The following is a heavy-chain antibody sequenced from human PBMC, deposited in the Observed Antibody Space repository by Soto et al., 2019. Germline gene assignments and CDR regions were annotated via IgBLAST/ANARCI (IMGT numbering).Heavy chain of an antibody. CDR1: GGTFSSYA. D-gene: IGHD3-10*01. V-gene: IGHV1-18*01. J-gene: IGHJ4*02. CDR3: ARDPLWFGEFGFDY. CDR2: ISAYNGNT. Sequence: QVQLVQSGAEVKKPGSSVKVSCKASGGTFSSYAISWVRQAPGQGLEWMGWISAYNGNTNYAQKLQGRVTMTTDTSTSTAYMELRSLRSDDTAVYYCARDPLWFGEFGFDYWGQGTLVTVSS.